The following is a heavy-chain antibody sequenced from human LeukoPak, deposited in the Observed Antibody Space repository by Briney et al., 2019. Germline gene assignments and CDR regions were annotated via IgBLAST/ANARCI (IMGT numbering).Heavy chain of an antibody. V-gene: IGHV3-48*03. CDR2: ISSSGSTI. J-gene: IGHJ3*02. CDR3: ADSSGWYEDAFDI. D-gene: IGHD6-19*01. Sequence: GGSLRLSCAASGFTFSSYEMNWVRQAPGKGLEWVSYISSSGSTIYYADSVKGRFTISRDNVKNSLYLQMNSLRAEDTAVYYCADSSGWYEDAFDIWGQGTMVTVSS. CDR1: GFTFSSYE.